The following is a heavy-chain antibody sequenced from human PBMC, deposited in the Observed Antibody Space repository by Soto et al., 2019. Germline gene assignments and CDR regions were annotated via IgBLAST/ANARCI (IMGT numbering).Heavy chain of an antibody. CDR1: GFTFSTYA. V-gene: IGHV3-23*01. CDR2: IGGSSGKT. Sequence: EVQLQESGGGLVQPGGSLRLSCAASGFTFSTYAMTWVRQAPGKGLEWVSVIGGSSGKTFYADSVKGRFSISRDNSKNILYLQMNSLRAEDTAVYYCEKEGSVVMTYYLDYWGQGTLVTVSS. CDR3: EKEGSVVMTYYLDY. J-gene: IGHJ4*02. D-gene: IGHD2-21*02.